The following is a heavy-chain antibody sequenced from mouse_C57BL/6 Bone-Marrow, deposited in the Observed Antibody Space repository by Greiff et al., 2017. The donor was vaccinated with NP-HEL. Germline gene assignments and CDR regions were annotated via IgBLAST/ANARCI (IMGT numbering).Heavy chain of an antibody. CDR2: INPGSGGT. V-gene: IGHV1-54*01. J-gene: IGHJ4*01. CDR1: GYAFTTYL. CDR3: ARRDLYYYAMDY. Sequence: VQLQQSGAELVRPGTSVKVSCKASGYAFTTYLIEWVKQRPGQGLEWIGVINPGSGGTNYNETFKGKATLTADKSSSTAYMQLSSLTSEDSAVYFCARRDLYYYAMDYWGQGTSVTVSS.